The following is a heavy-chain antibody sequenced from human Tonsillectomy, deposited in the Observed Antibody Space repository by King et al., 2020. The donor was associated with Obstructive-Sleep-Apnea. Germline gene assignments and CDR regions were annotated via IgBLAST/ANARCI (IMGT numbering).Heavy chain of an antibody. Sequence: QLQESGPGLAKPSETLSLTCTVSGGSISSGYYWAWIRQPPGGGLGWIGSIFSTGSAYYNPSFARRSTLSLDTSKIQFSLRLSSVTAADTALYYCARYPQGWNWFDPWGQGVLVTVSS. D-gene: IGHD2-15*01. J-gene: IGHJ5*02. CDR1: GGSISSGYY. CDR3: ARYPQGWNWFDP. V-gene: IGHV4-39*01. CDR2: IFSTGSA.